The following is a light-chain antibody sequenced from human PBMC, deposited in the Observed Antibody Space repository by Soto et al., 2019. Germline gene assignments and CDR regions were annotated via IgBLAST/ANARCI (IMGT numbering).Light chain of an antibody. CDR1: QSITSNY. J-gene: IGKJ1*01. V-gene: IGKV3-20*01. CDR3: QQYGSSPWT. Sequence: EIVLTQSPGTLSLSPGERATLSCRASQSITSNYLAWYQQKPGQAPRLLIYLASNRAAGIPDRFSGSGFGADFTLTISRLEPEDFAGYLGQQYGSSPWTFGQGTKVDIK. CDR2: LAS.